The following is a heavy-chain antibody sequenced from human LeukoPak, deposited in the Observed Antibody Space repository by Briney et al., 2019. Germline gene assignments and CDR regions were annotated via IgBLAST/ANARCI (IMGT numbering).Heavy chain of an antibody. J-gene: IGHJ4*02. CDR1: GYTFTGYC. CDR2: INPNSGGT. D-gene: IGHD3-22*01. Sequence: ASVKVSCKASGYTFTGYCMHWVRQAPGQGLEWMGWINPNSGGTNYAQKFQGRVTMTRDTSISTAYMELSRLRSDDTAVYYCARGSYYYDSSGSDYFDYWGQGTLVTVSS. CDR3: ARGSYYYDSSGSDYFDY. V-gene: IGHV1-2*02.